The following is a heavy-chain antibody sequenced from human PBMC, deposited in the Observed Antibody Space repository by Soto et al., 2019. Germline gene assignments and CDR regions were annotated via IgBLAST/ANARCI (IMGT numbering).Heavy chain of an antibody. Sequence: EVQLLESGGGLVQPGGSLRLSCAASGFTFSSYAMRWVRQAQVKGLEWVSAISGSGGSTYYADSVKGRFTISRDNSKNTLYLQMNTLRAEDKAVYYSARRGSGSYYDYWGQGTLVTVSS. CDR3: ARRGSGSYYDY. V-gene: IGHV3-23*01. J-gene: IGHJ4*02. D-gene: IGHD1-26*01. CDR1: GFTFSSYA. CDR2: ISGSGGST.